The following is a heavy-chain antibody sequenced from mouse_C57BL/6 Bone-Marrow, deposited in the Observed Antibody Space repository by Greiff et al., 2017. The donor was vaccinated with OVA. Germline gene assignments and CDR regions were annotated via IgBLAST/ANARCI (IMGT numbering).Heavy chain of an antibody. D-gene: IGHD2-1*01. CDR3: ARFYYGNSDY. V-gene: IGHV1-61*01. J-gene: IGHJ2*01. CDR1: GYTFTSYW. CDR2: IYPSDSET. Sequence: VQLQQSGAELVRPGSSVKLSCKASGYTFTSYWMDWVKQRPGQGLEWIGNIYPSDSETHYNQKFKDKATLTVDKSSSTAYMQLSSLTSEDSAVYYCARFYYGNSDYWGQGTTLTVSS.